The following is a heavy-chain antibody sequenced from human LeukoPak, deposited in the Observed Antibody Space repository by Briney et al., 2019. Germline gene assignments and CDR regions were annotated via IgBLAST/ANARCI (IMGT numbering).Heavy chain of an antibody. V-gene: IGHV3-23*01. CDR3: AKDLDGYGGIDGMDV. J-gene: IGHJ6*02. D-gene: IGHD4-23*01. CDR2: ISGSGGST. CDR1: GFTFSSAW. Sequence: GGSLRLSCAASGFTFSSAWMSWVRQAPGKGLEWVSAISGSGGSTYYADSVKGRFTISRDNSKNTLYLQMNSLRAEDTAVYYCAKDLDGYGGIDGMDVWGQGTTVTVSS.